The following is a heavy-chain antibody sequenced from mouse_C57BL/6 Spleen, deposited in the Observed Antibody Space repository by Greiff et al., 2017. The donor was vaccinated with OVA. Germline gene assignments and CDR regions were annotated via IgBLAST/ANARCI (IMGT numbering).Heavy chain of an antibody. V-gene: IGHV1-62-2*01. J-gene: IGHJ3*01. D-gene: IGHD1-1*01. CDR2: FYPGSGSI. CDR1: GYTFTEYT. Sequence: VMLVESGAELVKPGASVKLSCKASGYTFTEYTIHWVKQRSGQGLEWIGWFYPGSGSIKYNEKFKDKATLTADKSSSTVYMELSRLTSEDSAVYFCARHDLLRGAFAYWGQGTLVTVSA. CDR3: ARHDLLRGAFAY.